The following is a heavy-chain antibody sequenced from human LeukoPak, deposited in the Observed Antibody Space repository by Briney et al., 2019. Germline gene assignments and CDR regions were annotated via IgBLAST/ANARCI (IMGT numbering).Heavy chain of an antibody. CDR3: SRRFRD. CDR1: GLSVRDSE. J-gene: IGHJ4*02. CDR2: VRADGTTK. V-gene: IGHV3-48*03. D-gene: IGHD3-10*01. Sequence: GGSLRLSCVGSGLSVRDSEMNWVRQAPGKGLEWVAHVRADGTTKWYADSVRDRFNIASDNARNSVFLQMNSLRVDDSATYYCSRRFRDWGQGILVTVSS.